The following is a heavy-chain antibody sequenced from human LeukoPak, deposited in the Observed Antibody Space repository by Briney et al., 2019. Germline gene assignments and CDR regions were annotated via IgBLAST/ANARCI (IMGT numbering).Heavy chain of an antibody. CDR2: ISYDGSNK. CDR3: ARDLGGYILDY. CDR1: GFTFSSYG. Sequence: PGGSLRLSCAASGFTFSSYGMHWVRQTPGKGLEWVAVISYDGSNKYYADSVKGRFTISRDNAKNSLYLQMNSLRAEDTAVYYCARDLGGYILDYWGQGTLVTVSS. V-gene: IGHV3-30*03. D-gene: IGHD1-26*01. J-gene: IGHJ4*02.